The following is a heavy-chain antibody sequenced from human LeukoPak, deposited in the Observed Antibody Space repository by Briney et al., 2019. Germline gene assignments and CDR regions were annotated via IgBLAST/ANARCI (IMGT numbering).Heavy chain of an antibody. Sequence: GGSLRLSGAASGFTFDTYPMHWVRKAPGKGLEFVSSITSDSGHTFYADSVKGRFTFSRDNSKNTLYLQMGSLRPDDMGAYYCARDRTSGWSFDFWGQGTLVTVSS. CDR3: ARDRTSGWSFDF. V-gene: IGHV3-64*02. D-gene: IGHD6-19*01. CDR2: ITSDSGHT. CDR1: GFTFDTYP. J-gene: IGHJ4*02.